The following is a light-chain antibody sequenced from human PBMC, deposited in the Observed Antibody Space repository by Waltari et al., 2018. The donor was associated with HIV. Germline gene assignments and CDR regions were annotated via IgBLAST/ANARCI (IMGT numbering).Light chain of an antibody. V-gene: IGKV4-1*01. CDR3: QQYYTLRST. CDR2: GAS. Sequence: DVVMIQSPASLAVSLGARATATCSSSRTVLYNRNYLAWYQHKPGQAPKLLFYGASTRACGVPDRFSGSGSGTDFSLTISRVQADDVAMYYCQQYYTLRSTFGGGTKMEI. J-gene: IGKJ4*01. CDR1: RTVLYNRNY.